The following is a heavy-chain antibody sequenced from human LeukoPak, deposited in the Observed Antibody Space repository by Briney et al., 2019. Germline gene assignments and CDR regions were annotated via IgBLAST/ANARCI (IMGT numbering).Heavy chain of an antibody. CDR2: VSAYTGNT. D-gene: IGHD3-10*01. J-gene: IGHJ4*02. Sequence: GASVKVSCKASGYTFTSYGISWGRQAPGQGLEWMGWVSAYTGNTKYAQKLQGRVTMRTDTSTSTAYMELRSLRSDDTAVDYCARDRPGALLWFGESFSYWGQGTLVTVSS. CDR3: ARDRPGALLWFGESFSY. CDR1: GYTFTSYG. V-gene: IGHV1-18*01.